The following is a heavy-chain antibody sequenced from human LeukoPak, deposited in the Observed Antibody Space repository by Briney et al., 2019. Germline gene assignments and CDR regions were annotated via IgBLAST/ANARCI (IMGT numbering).Heavy chain of an antibody. Sequence: GGSLRLSCAASGFTFSSYAMTWVRQAPGKGLEWVSGISGSGDNTYYADSVKGRFTISRDNSKNTLYVQMNSLRAEDTALYYCARGDGTSSGLYFHYWGQGTLVTVSS. V-gene: IGHV3-23*01. D-gene: IGHD6-6*01. CDR2: ISGSGDNT. CDR1: GFTFSSYA. J-gene: IGHJ4*02. CDR3: ARGDGTSSGLYFHY.